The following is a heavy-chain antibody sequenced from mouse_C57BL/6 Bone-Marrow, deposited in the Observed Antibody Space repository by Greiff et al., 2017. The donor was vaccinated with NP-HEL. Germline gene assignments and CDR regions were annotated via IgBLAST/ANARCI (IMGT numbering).Heavy chain of an antibody. V-gene: IGHV1-64*01. CDR3: ARWVTVKDWYFDV. D-gene: IGHD2-2*01. CDR2: IHPNSGST. J-gene: IGHJ1*03. CDR1: GYTFTSYW. Sequence: VQLQQPGAELVKPGASVKLSCKASGYTFTSYWMHWVKQRPGQGLEWIGMIHPNSGSTNYNEKFKSKATLTVDKSSSTAYMQLSSLSSEDAAVYYGARWVTVKDWYFDVWGTGTTVTVSS.